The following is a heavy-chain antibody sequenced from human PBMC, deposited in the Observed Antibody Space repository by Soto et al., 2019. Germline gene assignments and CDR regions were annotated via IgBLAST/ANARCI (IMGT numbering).Heavy chain of an antibody. Sequence: QVHLVQSGGEVKKPGVSMTVSCQTSGYSFTSYGISWVRQVPGQGLEWMGWITPDNGHTNYAQNVQDRITLTGDKDTGTAYMELRSLRSYDPAVYFCARDRDSSGYYPGPDLDYWRQGTQLSVSS. CDR1: GYSFTSYG. J-gene: IGHJ4*02. D-gene: IGHD3-22*01. CDR2: ITPDNGHT. CDR3: ARDRDSSGYYPGPDLDY. V-gene: IGHV1-18*04.